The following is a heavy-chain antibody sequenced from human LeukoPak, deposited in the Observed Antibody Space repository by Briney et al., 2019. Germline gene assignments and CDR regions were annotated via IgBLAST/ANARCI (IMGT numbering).Heavy chain of an antibody. Sequence: PSETLSLTCAVYGGSFSGYYWSWIRQPPGKGLEWIGEINHSGSTNYNPSLKSRVTISVDTSKNQFSLKLSSVTAADTAVYYCARLLGYYGSSGYPAYMDVWGKGTTVTVSS. J-gene: IGHJ6*03. CDR1: GGSFSGYY. D-gene: IGHD3-22*01. V-gene: IGHV4-34*01. CDR3: ARLLGYYGSSGYPAYMDV. CDR2: INHSGST.